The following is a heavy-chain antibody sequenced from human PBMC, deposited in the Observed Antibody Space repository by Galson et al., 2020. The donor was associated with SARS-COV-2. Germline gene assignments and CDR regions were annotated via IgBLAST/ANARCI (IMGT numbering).Heavy chain of an antibody. Sequence: SETLSLTCTVSGGSISSGDYYWSWIRQPPGKGLEWIGYIYYSGSTYYNPSLKSRVTISVDTSKNQFSLKLSSVTAADTAVYYCATSPGPPEYDYRTASGAFDIWGQGTMVTVSS. V-gene: IGHV4-30-4*01. CDR3: ATSPGPPEYDYRTASGAFDI. J-gene: IGHJ3*02. CDR1: GGSISSGDYY. CDR2: IYYSGST. D-gene: IGHD4-4*01.